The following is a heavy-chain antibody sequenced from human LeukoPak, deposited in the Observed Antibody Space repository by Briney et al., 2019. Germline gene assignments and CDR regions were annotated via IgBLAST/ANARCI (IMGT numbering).Heavy chain of an antibody. D-gene: IGHD3-22*01. Sequence: GASVKVSCKVSGYTLTELSMHWVRQAPGKGLEWMGGFDPEDGETIYAQKFQGRVTMTEDTSTDTAYMELSSLRSEDTAVYYCATGSRAVVIYTGWYFDYWGQGTLVTVSS. V-gene: IGHV1-24*01. CDR1: GYTLTELS. J-gene: IGHJ4*02. CDR2: FDPEDGET. CDR3: ATGSRAVVIYTGWYFDY.